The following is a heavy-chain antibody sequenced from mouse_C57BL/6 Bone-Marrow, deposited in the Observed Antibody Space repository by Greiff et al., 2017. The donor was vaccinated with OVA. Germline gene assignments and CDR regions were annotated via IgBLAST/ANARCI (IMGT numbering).Heavy chain of an antibody. V-gene: IGHV1-59*01. CDR2: IDPSDSYT. J-gene: IGHJ1*03. CDR3: ARGGLRGFYWYFDV. Sequence: VQLQQPGAELVRPGTSVKLSCKASGYTFTSYWMHWVKQRPGQGLEWIGVIDPSDSYTNYNQKFKGTATLTVDTSSSTAYMQLSSLTSEDSSVYYCARGGLRGFYWYFDVWGTGTTVTVSS. D-gene: IGHD2-4*01. CDR1: GYTFTSYW.